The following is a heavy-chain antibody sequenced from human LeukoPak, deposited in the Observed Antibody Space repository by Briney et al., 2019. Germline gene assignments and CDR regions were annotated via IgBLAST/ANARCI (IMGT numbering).Heavy chain of an antibody. Sequence: GGSLRLSCAASGFTFSSYGMHWVRQAPGKGLEWVSYISSSGSTIYYADSVKGRFTISRDNAKNSLYLQMNSLRAEDTAVYYCARDGDYYDSSGYPYYFDYWGQGTLVTVSS. V-gene: IGHV3-48*04. D-gene: IGHD3-22*01. J-gene: IGHJ4*02. CDR1: GFTFSSYG. CDR2: ISSSGSTI. CDR3: ARDGDYYDSSGYPYYFDY.